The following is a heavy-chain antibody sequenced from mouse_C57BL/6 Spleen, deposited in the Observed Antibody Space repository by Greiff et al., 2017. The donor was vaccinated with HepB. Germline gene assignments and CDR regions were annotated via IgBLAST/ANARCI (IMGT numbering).Heavy chain of an antibody. CDR2: INYDGSST. Sequence: EVKLVESEGGLVQPGSSMKLSCTASGFTFSDYYMAWVRQVPEKGLEWVANINYDGSSTYYLDSLKSRFIISRDNAKNILYLQMSSLKSEDTATYYCARDPHYYGSSYPYWYFDVWGTGTTVTVSS. CDR1: GFTFSDYY. J-gene: IGHJ1*03. D-gene: IGHD1-1*01. CDR3: ARDPHYYGSSYPYWYFDV. V-gene: IGHV5-16*01.